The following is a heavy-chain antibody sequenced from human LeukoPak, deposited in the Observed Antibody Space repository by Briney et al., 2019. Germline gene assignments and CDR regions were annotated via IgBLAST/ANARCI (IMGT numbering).Heavy chain of an antibody. CDR2: IYHSGST. Sequence: SETLSLTCAVSGGSISSGGYSWSWIRQPPGKGLEWIGYIYHSGSTYYNPSLKSRVTISVDRSKNQFSLKLSSVTAADTAVYYCARVGGDPYYYYGMDVWGQGTTATVSS. CDR1: GGSISSGGYS. D-gene: IGHD1-26*01. V-gene: IGHV4-30-2*01. CDR3: ARVGGDPYYYYGMDV. J-gene: IGHJ6*02.